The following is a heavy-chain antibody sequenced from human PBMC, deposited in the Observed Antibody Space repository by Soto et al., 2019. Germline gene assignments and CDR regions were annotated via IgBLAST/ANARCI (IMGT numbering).Heavy chain of an antibody. Sequence: GGSLRLSCAASGFTFSDYYMSWIRQAPGKGLEWVSYISSSGSTIYYADSVKGRFTISRDNAKNSLYLQMNSLRAEDSAVYYCASPEYYYDSSGYYSFDYWVQGTLFTVSS. CDR2: ISSSGSTI. CDR1: GFTFSDYY. CDR3: ASPEYYYDSSGYYSFDY. V-gene: IGHV3-11*01. D-gene: IGHD3-22*01. J-gene: IGHJ4*02.